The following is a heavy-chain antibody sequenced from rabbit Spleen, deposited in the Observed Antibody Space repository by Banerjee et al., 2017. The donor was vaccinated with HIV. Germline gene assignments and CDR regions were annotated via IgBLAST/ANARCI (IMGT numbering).Heavy chain of an antibody. D-gene: IGHD1-1*01. J-gene: IGHJ4*01. V-gene: IGHV1S40*01. Sequence: QSLEESGGDLVKPGASLTLTCTASGFSFSSSDYMCWVRQAPGKGLEWIACIYAGSSDNTYYASWAKGRFTISKTSSTTVTLQMTSLTAADTATYFCARGDTSGDGYAFDLWGQGTLVTVS. CDR3: ARGDTSGDGYAFDL. CDR2: IYAGSSDNT. CDR1: GFSFSSSDY.